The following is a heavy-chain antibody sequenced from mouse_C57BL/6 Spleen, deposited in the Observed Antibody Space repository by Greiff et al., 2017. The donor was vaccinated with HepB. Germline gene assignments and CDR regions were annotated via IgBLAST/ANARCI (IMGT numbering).Heavy chain of an antibody. CDR1: GYSFTGYY. V-gene: IGHV1-42*01. Sequence: EVQLQQSGPELVKPGASVKISCKASGYSFTGYYMNWVKQSPEKSLEWIGEINPITGENTYNQKFKAKATLTVDKSSSTAYMQLKSLTSEDSAVYYCARREWLGELGCWGKGTTLTVAS. D-gene: IGHD2-2*01. J-gene: IGHJ2*01. CDR3: ARREWLGELGC. CDR2: INPITGEN.